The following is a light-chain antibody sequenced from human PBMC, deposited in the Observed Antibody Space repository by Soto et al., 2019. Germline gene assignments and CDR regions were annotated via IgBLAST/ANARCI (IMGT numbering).Light chain of an antibody. CDR1: QIVIIN. V-gene: IGKV3-15*01. J-gene: IGKJ1*01. CDR2: GAS. CDR3: QQYNIWPQSA. Sequence: EIDTAQSPATLSVSPGERATLSCMATQIVIINLAWYQQKPFHVPRLLIYGASTRATGMSARCSGSGSGTEFTLTISSLQSEDFAVYYCQQYNIWPQSAFGQGTKV.